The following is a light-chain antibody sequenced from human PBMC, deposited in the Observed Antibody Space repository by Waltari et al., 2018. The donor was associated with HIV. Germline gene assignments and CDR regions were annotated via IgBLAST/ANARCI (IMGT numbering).Light chain of an antibody. CDR1: SSKMASYY. J-gene: IGLJ3*02. Sequence: QSVLTQPPSVSAAPGQKVTISCSGSSSKMASYYVSWYQQFPGTAPKLPIYENATRPSGIPDRCAGSKSDTSVTRAITGLQTGDEADYYCGTWDTSLSAGVFGGGTKLTVL. V-gene: IGLV1-51*02. CDR2: ENA. CDR3: GTWDTSLSAGV.